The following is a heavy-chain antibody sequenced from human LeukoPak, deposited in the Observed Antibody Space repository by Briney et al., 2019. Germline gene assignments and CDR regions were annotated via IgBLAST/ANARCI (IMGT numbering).Heavy chain of an antibody. CDR3: TRDRLLNVDTAIEAFDY. J-gene: IGHJ4*02. CDR1: GFTFGDYA. CDR2: IRSKAYGGTT. V-gene: IGHV3-49*04. D-gene: IGHD5-18*01. Sequence: GGSLRLSCTASGFTFGDYAMSWVRQAPGKGLEWVGFIRSKAYGGTTEYAASVEGRFTISRDDSKSIAYLQMNSLKTEDTAVYYCTRDRLLNVDTAIEAFDYWGQGTLVTVSS.